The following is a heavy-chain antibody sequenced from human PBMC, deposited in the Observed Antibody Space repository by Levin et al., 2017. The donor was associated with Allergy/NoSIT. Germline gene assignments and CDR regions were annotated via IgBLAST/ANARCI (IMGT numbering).Heavy chain of an antibody. D-gene: IGHD6-25*01. Sequence: SQTLSLTCTVSGGSISSYYWSWIRQPPGKGLEWIGYIYYSGSTNYNPSLKSRVTISVDTSKNQFSLKLSSVTAADTAVYYCARGVRWYSSGWFDPWGQGTLVTVSS. CDR3: ARGVRWYSSGWFDP. J-gene: IGHJ5*02. CDR1: GGSISSYY. V-gene: IGHV4-59*01. CDR2: IYYSGST.